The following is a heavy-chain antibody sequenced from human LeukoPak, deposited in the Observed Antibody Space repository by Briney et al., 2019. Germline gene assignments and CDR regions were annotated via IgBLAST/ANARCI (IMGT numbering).Heavy chain of an antibody. D-gene: IGHD2-2*01. J-gene: IGHJ4*02. Sequence: PGESLKITCKGSRYSFTSYWIGWVRQMPGKGLEWMGIIYPGDSNTRYSPSFQGQVTISADKSISTAYLQWSSLKASDTAMYYCASVRPAVGFEYWGQGTLVTVSS. CDR2: IYPGDSNT. V-gene: IGHV5-51*01. CDR3: ASVRPAVGFEY. CDR1: RYSFTSYW.